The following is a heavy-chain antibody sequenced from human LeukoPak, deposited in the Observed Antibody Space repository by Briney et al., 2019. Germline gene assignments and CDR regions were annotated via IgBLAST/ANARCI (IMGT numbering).Heavy chain of an antibody. CDR3: AREADSFDI. Sequence: SETLSLTCTVSGGSISSSSYYWGWIRQAPGKGLEWIGSIYYSGSTYYSPSLKSRVTISVDTSKNQFSLRLSSVTAADTAVYHCAREADSFDIWGQGTMVTVSS. V-gene: IGHV4-39*07. CDR2: IYYSGST. J-gene: IGHJ3*02. CDR1: GGSISSSSYY.